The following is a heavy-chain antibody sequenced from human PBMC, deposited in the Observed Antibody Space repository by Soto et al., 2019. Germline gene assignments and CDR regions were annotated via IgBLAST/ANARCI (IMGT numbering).Heavy chain of an antibody. CDR3: ARRLTPSVTAMGY. J-gene: IGHJ4*02. V-gene: IGHV3-30-3*01. CDR1: GFTFSDYA. Sequence: QVQLVESGGGVVQPGSSLRLSCSASGFTFSDYAINWVRQAPGKGLEWVASISGDGINKYIADSVKGRFIISRDNSKNTVLLQMSSLGPEDTAVYYCARRLTPSVTAMGYWGQGTLVTVSS. D-gene: IGHD2-21*02. CDR2: ISGDGINK.